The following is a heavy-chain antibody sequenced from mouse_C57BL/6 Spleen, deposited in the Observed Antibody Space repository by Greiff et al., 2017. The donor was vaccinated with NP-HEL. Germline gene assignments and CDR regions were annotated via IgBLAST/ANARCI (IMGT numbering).Heavy chain of an antibody. Sequence: QVQLQQPGAELVKPGASVKLSCKASGYTFTSYWMQWVKQRPGQGLEWIGEIDPSDSYTNYNQKFKGKATLTVDTSSSTAYMQLSSLTSEDSAVYYCARREGGGYAMDYWGQGTSVTVSS. CDR1: GYTFTSYW. CDR2: IDPSDSYT. J-gene: IGHJ4*01. D-gene: IGHD3-3*01. V-gene: IGHV1-50*01. CDR3: ARREGGGYAMDY.